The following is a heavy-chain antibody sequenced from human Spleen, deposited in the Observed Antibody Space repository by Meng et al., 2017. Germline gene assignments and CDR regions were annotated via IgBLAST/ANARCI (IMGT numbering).Heavy chain of an antibody. CDR2: IKPDGNEK. Sequence: GGSLRLSCAASGFTFSSYSMNWVRQAPGKGLEWVANIKPDGNEKFYVDSVKGRFTGSRDNAKNSLFLQMNSLRAEDTALYYCARFLVVVGDYGGAFDIWGQGTMVT. CDR1: GFTFSSYS. D-gene: IGHD4-17*01. V-gene: IGHV3-7*01. J-gene: IGHJ3*02. CDR3: ARFLVVVGDYGGAFDI.